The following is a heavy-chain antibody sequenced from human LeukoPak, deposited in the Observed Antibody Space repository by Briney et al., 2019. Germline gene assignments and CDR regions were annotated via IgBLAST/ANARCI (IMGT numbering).Heavy chain of an antibody. Sequence: PGGSLRLSCAASGFTFSSYSMNWVRQAPGEGLEWVSSIGSSSSYIYYADSVKGRFTISRDNAKNSLYLQMNSLRAEDTAVYYCARDYSSGWYANMDVWGKGTTVTVSS. CDR3: ARDYSSGWYANMDV. D-gene: IGHD6-19*01. CDR1: GFTFSSYS. J-gene: IGHJ6*03. V-gene: IGHV3-21*01. CDR2: IGSSSSYI.